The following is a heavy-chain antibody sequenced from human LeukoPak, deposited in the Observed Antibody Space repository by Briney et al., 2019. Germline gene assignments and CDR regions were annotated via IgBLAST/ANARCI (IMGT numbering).Heavy chain of an antibody. CDR1: GFTFSSYW. D-gene: IGHD2-2*02. V-gene: IGHV3-7*04. Sequence: GGSLRLSCAASGFTFSSYWMSWVRQAPGKGLEWVANIKQDGSEKYYVDSVKGRFTISRDNAKNSLYLQMNSLRAEDTAVYYCARVAAITIYGMDVWGQGTTVTVSS. CDR2: IKQDGSEK. CDR3: ARVAAITIYGMDV. J-gene: IGHJ6*02.